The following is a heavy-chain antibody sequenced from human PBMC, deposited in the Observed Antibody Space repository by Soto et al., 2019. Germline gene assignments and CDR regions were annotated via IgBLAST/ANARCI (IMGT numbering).Heavy chain of an antibody. Sequence: QVQLVESGGGVVQPGRSLRLSCAASGFTFSAYSMHWVRQAPGKGLEWVAVISYDGSDKYYADSVKGRFTISRDNSNTLYLKMNSLRAEDTAVYYSAKDRWRGHLVFYDKGRGHFDYWGQGTLVTVSS. CDR2: ISYDGSDK. D-gene: IGHD3-9*01. CDR1: GFTFSAYS. J-gene: IGHJ4*02. CDR3: AKDRWRGHLVFYDKGRGHFDY. V-gene: IGHV3-30*18.